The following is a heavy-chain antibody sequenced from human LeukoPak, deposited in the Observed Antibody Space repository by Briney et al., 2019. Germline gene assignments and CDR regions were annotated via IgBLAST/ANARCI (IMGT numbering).Heavy chain of an antibody. CDR3: ARDQTYSGSGIYTYFDY. Sequence: TASETLSLTCAVYGGSFSGYYWSWIRQPPGKGLEWIGEINHSGSTNYNPSLRSRVTISADTSKNHFSLKLTSVTAADTAVYYCARDQTYSGSGIYTYFDYWGQGILVTVSS. J-gene: IGHJ4*02. CDR2: INHSGST. CDR1: GGSFSGYY. D-gene: IGHD3-10*01. V-gene: IGHV4-34*01.